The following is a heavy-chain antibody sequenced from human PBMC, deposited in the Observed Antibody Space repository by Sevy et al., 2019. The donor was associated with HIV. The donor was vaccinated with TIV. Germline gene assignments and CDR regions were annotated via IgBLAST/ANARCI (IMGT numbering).Heavy chain of an antibody. Sequence: ASVMVSCKASGYTFSDSGYYVHWVRQAPGQGLEWMGWINPKSGATNYAQKFQGRVTRTRDTSVSTANMELSRLTSDDTAVYYCARESYDFWTGPVDYDYGMDVWGQGTTVTVSS. CDR1: GYTFSDSGYY. CDR2: INPKSGAT. V-gene: IGHV1-2*02. CDR3: ARESYDFWTGPVDYDYGMDV. D-gene: IGHD3-3*01. J-gene: IGHJ6*02.